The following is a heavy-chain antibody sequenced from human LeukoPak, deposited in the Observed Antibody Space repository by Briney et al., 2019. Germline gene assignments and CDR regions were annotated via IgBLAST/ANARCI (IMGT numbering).Heavy chain of an antibody. J-gene: IGHJ5*02. D-gene: IGHD2-15*01. V-gene: IGHV3-30*03. Sequence: PGGSLRLSCAASGFTFSSYGMHWVRQAPGKGLEWVAVISYDGSNKYYADSAKGRFTISRDNSKNTLYLQMNSLRAEDTAVYYCARVSGRAATRRGWFDPWGQGTLVTVSS. CDR2: ISYDGSNK. CDR1: GFTFSSYG. CDR3: ARVSGRAATRRGWFDP.